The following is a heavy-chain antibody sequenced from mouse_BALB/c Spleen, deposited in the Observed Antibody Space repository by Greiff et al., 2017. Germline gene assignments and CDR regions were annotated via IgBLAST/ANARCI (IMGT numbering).Heavy chain of an antibody. CDR2: IWSGGST. V-gene: IGHV2-2*02. CDR1: GFSLTSYG. J-gene: IGHJ3*01. Sequence: QVQLKESGPGLVQPSQSLSITCTVSGFSLTSYGVHWVRQSPGKGLEWLGVIWSGGSTDYNAAFISRLSISKDNSKSQVFFKMNSLQANDTAIYYCARKGLDDYSWFAYWGQGTLVTVSA. D-gene: IGHD2-4*01. CDR3: ARKGLDDYSWFAY.